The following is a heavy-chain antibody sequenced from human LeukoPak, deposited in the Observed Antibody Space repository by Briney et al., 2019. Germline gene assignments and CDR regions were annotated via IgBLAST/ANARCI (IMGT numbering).Heavy chain of an antibody. D-gene: IGHD4-17*01. CDR1: GTSIYSYH. CDR3: ARDPGYGEHRWFDP. V-gene: IGHV4-4*07. J-gene: IGHJ5*02. CDR2: IYSSGNT. Sequence: SETLSLTCTVSGTSIYSYHWSWIRQPAGKGLEWIGRIYSSGNTNYNPSLKSRVTMSVDTSENQFSLKVTSVTAADTAVYYCARDPGYGEHRWFDPWGQGTLVTVSS.